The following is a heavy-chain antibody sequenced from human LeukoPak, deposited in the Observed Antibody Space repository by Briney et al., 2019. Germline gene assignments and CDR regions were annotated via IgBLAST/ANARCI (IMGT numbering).Heavy chain of an antibody. V-gene: IGHV4-59*08. D-gene: IGHD3-22*01. CDR2: IYYSGST. CDR1: GGSISSYY. J-gene: IGHJ5*02. Sequence: KPSETLSLTCTVSGGSISSYYWSWIRQPPGKGLEWIGYIYYSGSTNYNPSLKSRVTISVDTSKNQFSLKLSSVTAADTAVYYCARLNENYYDSSGYSWWFDPWGQGTLVTVSS. CDR3: ARLNENYYDSSGYSWWFDP.